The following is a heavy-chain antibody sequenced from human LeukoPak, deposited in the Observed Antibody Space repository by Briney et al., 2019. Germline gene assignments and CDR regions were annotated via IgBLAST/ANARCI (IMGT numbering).Heavy chain of an antibody. V-gene: IGHV3-48*01. D-gene: IGHD6-13*01. CDR2: ISSSSSSTI. J-gene: IGHJ6*02. CDR3: ARSSSSWYPYHYDYYGMDV. Sequence: GGSLRLSCAASGFTFSSYSMNWVRQAPGKGLEWVSYISSSSSSTIYYADSVKGRFTISRDNAKNSLYLQMNSLRAEDTAVYYCARSSSSWYPYHYDYYGMDVRGQGTTVTVSS. CDR1: GFTFSSYS.